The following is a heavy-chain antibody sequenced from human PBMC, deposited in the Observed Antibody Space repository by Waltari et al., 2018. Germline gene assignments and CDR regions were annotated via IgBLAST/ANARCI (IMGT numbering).Heavy chain of an antibody. J-gene: IGHJ6*03. D-gene: IGHD6-19*01. CDR1: GFTFSSYS. CDR3: ARLTLSGWYALNYYYMDV. V-gene: IGHV3-21*01. CDR2: IISIPSYI. Sequence: EVQLVESGGGLVKPGGSLRLSCAASGFTFSSYSMNWVRQAPGKGREGVSSIISIPSYIYYADSVKGRCTSSRDNAKNSLYLQMNSLRAEDTAVYYCARLTLSGWYALNYYYMDVWGKGTTVTVSS.